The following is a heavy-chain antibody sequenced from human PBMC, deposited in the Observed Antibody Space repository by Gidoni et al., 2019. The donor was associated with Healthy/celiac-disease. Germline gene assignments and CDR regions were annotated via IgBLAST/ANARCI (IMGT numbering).Heavy chain of an antibody. J-gene: IGHJ6*02. CDR3: AKDRGGSYYYYGMDV. CDR2: ISYDGSNK. Sequence: QVQLVESGGGVVQPGRSLRLSCAASGFPFSSYGMHWVRQAPGKGLECVAVISYDGSNKYYADSVKGRFTISRDNSKNTLYLQMNSLRAEDTAVYYCAKDRGGSYYYYGMDVWGQGTTVTVSS. D-gene: IGHD1-26*01. CDR1: GFPFSSYG. V-gene: IGHV3-30*18.